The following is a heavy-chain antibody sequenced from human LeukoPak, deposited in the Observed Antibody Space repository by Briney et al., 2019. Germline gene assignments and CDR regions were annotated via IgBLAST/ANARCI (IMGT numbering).Heavy chain of an antibody. CDR3: ARLYCSGGACYSEGWFDP. Sequence: SETLSLTFTVSGYSISSGYFWGWIRLPPGKGLEFVGSIYHSGSTYYNPSLKSRVTISVDTSKNQFSLKLSSVTAADTAVYYCARLYCSGGACYSEGWFDPWGQGTLVTVSS. J-gene: IGHJ5*02. CDR2: IYHSGST. CDR1: GYSISSGYF. D-gene: IGHD2-15*01. V-gene: IGHV4-38-2*02.